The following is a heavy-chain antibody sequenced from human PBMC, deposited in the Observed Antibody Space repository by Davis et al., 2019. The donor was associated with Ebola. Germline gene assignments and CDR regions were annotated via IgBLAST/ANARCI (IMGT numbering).Heavy chain of an antibody. V-gene: IGHV4-34*01. CDR1: GGSFSGDY. J-gene: IGHJ5*02. D-gene: IGHD3-3*01. CDR3: ARVPVNVTIFGVVIPNWFDP. Sequence: SETLSLTCAVYGGSFSGDYWSWVRQPPGKGLEWIGYIYYSGSTYYNPSLKSRVTISVDTSKNQFSLKLSSVTAADTAVYYCARVPVNVTIFGVVIPNWFDPWGQGTLVTVSS. CDR2: IYYSGST.